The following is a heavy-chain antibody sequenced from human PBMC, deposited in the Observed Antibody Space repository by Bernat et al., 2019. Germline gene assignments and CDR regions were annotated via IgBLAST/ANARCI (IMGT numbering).Heavy chain of an antibody. CDR1: GYSFTSYW. CDR2: IYPGDSDT. V-gene: IGHV5-51*01. D-gene: IGHD1-7*01. Sequence: EVQLVQSGAEVKKPGESLKISCKGSGYSFTSYWIGWVRQMPGKGLEWMGIIYPGDSDTRYSPSFQGQVTISADKSISTAYLQWSSLKASDTAMYYCARHLGAGITGTSKSDWFDPWGQGTLVTVSS. J-gene: IGHJ5*02. CDR3: ARHLGAGITGTSKSDWFDP.